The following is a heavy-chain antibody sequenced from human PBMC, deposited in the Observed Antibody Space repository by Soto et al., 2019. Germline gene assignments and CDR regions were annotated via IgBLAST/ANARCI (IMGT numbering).Heavy chain of an antibody. CDR3: ARVVNGYYDVDY. V-gene: IGHV3-74*01. Sequence: VQLVESGGNVLQPGGSLRLSCAASGFISSSYWMHWVRQAPGKGLVWVSRINIDGSSTDYADSVKGRFAVSRDNAKNTVLLQMNSIRADDTAVYYCARVVNGYYDVDYCGQGTQVTVSS. CDR2: INIDGSST. J-gene: IGHJ4*02. CDR1: GFISSSYW. D-gene: IGHD3-22*01.